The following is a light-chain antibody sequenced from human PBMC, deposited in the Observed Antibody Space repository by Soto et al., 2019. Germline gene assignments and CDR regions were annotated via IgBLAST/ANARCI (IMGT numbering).Light chain of an antibody. CDR3: HQRKSWPRT. J-gene: IGKJ1*01. V-gene: IGKV3-11*01. CDR2: DTS. Sequence: EIVLTQSPATLSSSPGERATLSCRASQTVSSKSAWYQHKPGQAPRLLIYDTSNRATGIPARFSGSGSGTDFTLTISSLEPEDFAVYYCHQRKSWPRTVGQGTTVDSK. CDR1: QTVSSK.